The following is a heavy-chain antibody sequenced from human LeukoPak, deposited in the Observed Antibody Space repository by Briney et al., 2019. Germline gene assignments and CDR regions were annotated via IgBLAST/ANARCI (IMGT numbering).Heavy chain of an antibody. Sequence: SQTLSLTCTVSGGSISSGDYYWSWIRQPPGKGLEWIGYIYYSGGTVYNPSLKSRATISLDTSKKQLSLNLTSVTAADTAVYYCARDGRDLTGESWFDPWGQGTLVTVSS. CDR3: ARDGRDLTGESWFDP. CDR2: IYYSGGT. V-gene: IGHV4-30-4*08. J-gene: IGHJ5*02. D-gene: IGHD7-27*01. CDR1: GGSISSGDYY.